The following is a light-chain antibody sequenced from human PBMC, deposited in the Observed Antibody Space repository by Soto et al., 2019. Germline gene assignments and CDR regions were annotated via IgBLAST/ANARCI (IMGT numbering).Light chain of an antibody. CDR3: HQYNNWPPWT. CDR2: GAS. J-gene: IGKJ1*01. V-gene: IGKV3-15*01. Sequence: IVMPQSPATLSVSPGERATLSCRASQSVSSNLAWYQQKPVQAPRLLIYGASTRATGIPARFSGSGSGTEFTLTISSLQSEDYAVYYCHQYNNWPPWTFGQGTKVDIK. CDR1: QSVSSN.